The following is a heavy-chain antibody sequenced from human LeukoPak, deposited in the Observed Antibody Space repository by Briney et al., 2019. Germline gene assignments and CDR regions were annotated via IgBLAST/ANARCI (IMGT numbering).Heavy chain of an antibody. CDR2: ISYDGSNK. D-gene: IGHD1-7*01. Sequence: PGGSLRLSCAASGFTFSSYTMHWVRQAPGKGLEWVALISYDGSNKYYADSVKGRFTISRDNSKNTLYLQMNSLRAEDTAVYYCARPQLELSFGHYYGMDVWGQGTTVTVSS. J-gene: IGHJ6*02. V-gene: IGHV3-30-3*01. CDR1: GFTFSSYT. CDR3: ARPQLELSFGHYYGMDV.